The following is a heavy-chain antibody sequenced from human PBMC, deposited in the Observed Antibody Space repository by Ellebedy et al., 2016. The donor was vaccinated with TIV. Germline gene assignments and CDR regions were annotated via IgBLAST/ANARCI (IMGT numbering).Heavy chain of an antibody. J-gene: IGHJ3*02. V-gene: IGHV3-15*01. CDR3: ARACSWNAFDI. CDR1: GFTFSNAW. CDR2: IKGKPDGETI. Sequence: GESLKISXAASGFTFSNAWMSWVRQAPGKGLEWVGRIKGKPDGETIDYAAPVKGRFTISRDISKNTLYLHIDSLRAEDTAVYYCARACSWNAFDIWGHGTLVTVSS. D-gene: IGHD4/OR15-4a*01.